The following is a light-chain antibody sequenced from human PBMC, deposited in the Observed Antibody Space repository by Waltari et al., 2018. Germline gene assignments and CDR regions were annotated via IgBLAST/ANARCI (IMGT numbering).Light chain of an antibody. CDR3: SSYTNTNTFVL. Sequence: QSALTQSASVSGSPGQSITISCVGTASDIGAYNYVSWYQQYPGTAPKLMIFDVSKRPSGGSNRFSASKSANTASLTISWLQAEDEADYYCSSYTNTNTFVLFGGGTKLTVL. CDR2: DVS. CDR1: ASDIGAYNY. J-gene: IGLJ2*01. V-gene: IGLV2-14*03.